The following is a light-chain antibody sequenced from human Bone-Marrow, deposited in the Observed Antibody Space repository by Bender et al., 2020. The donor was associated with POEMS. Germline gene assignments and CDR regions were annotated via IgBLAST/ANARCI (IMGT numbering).Light chain of an antibody. CDR2: DVS. CDR1: SNDVGGYNY. Sequence: QSALTQPASVSGSPGQSITISCTGTSNDVGGYNYVSWYQQHAGKAPKLLIYDVSNRPSGVSHRFYGSKSGNTASLTTSGLQPEDESEYYCSSYTGTGTLVFGGGTKLTVL. V-gene: IGLV2-14*03. CDR3: SSYTGTGTLV. J-gene: IGLJ2*01.